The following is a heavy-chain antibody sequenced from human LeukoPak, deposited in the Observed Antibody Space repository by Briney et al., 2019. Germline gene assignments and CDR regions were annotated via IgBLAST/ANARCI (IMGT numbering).Heavy chain of an antibody. CDR2: IYYSGST. Sequence: PSETLSLTCTVSGGSISSGGYYWSWIRQPPGKGLEWIGSIYYSGSTYYNPSLKSRVTISVDTSKNQFSLKLSSVTAADTAVYYCARYSSGWSTLDYWGQGTLVTVSS. D-gene: IGHD6-19*01. J-gene: IGHJ4*02. CDR3: ARYSSGWSTLDY. V-gene: IGHV4-39*01. CDR1: GGSISSGGYY.